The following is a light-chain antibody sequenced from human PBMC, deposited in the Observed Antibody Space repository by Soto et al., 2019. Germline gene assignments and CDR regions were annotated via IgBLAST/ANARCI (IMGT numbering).Light chain of an antibody. Sequence: EIVLTQSPATLSLSPGERATLSCRASQSVSSYLAWYQQKPGQAPRLLIYDASNRATGIPARFSGSGSGTAFTLTISSLEPEEFAVYYCQQRSNWLLTFGGGTKVEIK. CDR3: QQRSNWLLT. CDR1: QSVSSY. V-gene: IGKV3-11*01. CDR2: DAS. J-gene: IGKJ4*01.